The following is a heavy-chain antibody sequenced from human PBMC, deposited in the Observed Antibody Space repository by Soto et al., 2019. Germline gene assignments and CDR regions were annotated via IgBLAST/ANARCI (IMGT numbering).Heavy chain of an antibody. Sequence: EVQLLESGGGLVQPGGSLRLSCAASGFTFSSNAMSGVRQAPGKGREWVSAISGSGGSTYYADSVKGRFTISRDNSKNTLYLQMNSLRAEDTAVYYCVKDQGYYDSSLSWYFDLWGRGTLVTVSS. D-gene: IGHD3-22*01. J-gene: IGHJ2*01. CDR3: VKDQGYYDSSLSWYFDL. CDR1: GFTFSSNA. V-gene: IGHV3-23*01. CDR2: ISGSGGST.